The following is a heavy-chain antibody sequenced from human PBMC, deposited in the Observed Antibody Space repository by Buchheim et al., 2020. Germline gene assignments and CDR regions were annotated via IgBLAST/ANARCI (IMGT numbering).Heavy chain of an antibody. J-gene: IGHJ4*02. V-gene: IGHV1-2*02. CDR1: GYTFTGYY. CDR2: VNPNSGDT. Sequence: QVQLVQSGAEVKKPGASVTVSCKAFGYTFTGYYIHWVRQAPGQGLEWMGWVNPNSGDTNYAQRFQGRVTLTRDTSISTAFMVLTSLRPEDTAVYFSAKIGFDGTNYSCSLVDFDFWAQGTL. D-gene: IGHD2-8*01. CDR3: AKIGFDGTNYSCSLVDFDF.